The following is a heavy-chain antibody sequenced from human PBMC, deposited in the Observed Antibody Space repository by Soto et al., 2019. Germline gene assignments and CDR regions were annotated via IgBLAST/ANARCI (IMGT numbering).Heavy chain of an antibody. J-gene: IGHJ3*02. CDR3: AKDLTPATDIPNDAFDI. CDR2: ISYDGSNK. Sequence: GGSLRLSCAASGFTFSSYGMHWVRQAPGKGLEWVAVISYDGSNKYYADSVKGRFTISRDNSKNTLYLQMNSLRAEDTAVYYCAKDLTPATDIPNDAFDIWGQGTMVTVSS. D-gene: IGHD2-2*02. CDR1: GFTFSSYG. V-gene: IGHV3-30*18.